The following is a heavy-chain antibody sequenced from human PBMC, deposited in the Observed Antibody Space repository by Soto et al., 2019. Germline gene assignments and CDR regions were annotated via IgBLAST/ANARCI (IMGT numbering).Heavy chain of an antibody. Sequence: ASVKVSCKASGYTFTSYGISWVRQAPGQGLEWMGWISAYNGNTNYAQKLQGRVTMTTDTSTSTAYMELRSLRSDDTAVYYCARDGLRFLERLSSLTVGFDPWGQGTLVTVSS. D-gene: IGHD3-3*01. CDR3: ARDGLRFLERLSSLTVGFDP. CDR1: GYTFTSYG. V-gene: IGHV1-18*01. J-gene: IGHJ5*02. CDR2: ISAYNGNT.